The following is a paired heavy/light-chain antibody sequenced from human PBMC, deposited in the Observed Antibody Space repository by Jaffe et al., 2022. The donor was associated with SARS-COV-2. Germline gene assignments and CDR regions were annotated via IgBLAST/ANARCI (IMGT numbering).Light chain of an antibody. CDR1: QSVRSSY. J-gene: IGKJ4*01. CDR3: QQFGSSPLT. V-gene: IGKV3-20*01. CDR2: GAS. Sequence: EIVLTQSPGTLSLSPGEGATLFCRASQSVRSSYLAWYQQKPGQAPRLLIYGASSRATGIPDRFSGSGSGTDFTLTISRLEPEDFAVYYCQQFGSSPLTFGGGTKVEIK.
Heavy chain of an antibody. V-gene: IGHV3-23*01. CDR2: ISGSGGST. D-gene: IGHD6-13*01. CDR3: AKLRGSSWSPFDY. Sequence: EVQLLESGGGLVQPGGSLRLSCTDSGFTFKDYVMTWVRQAPGKGLEWVCGISGSGGSTYYADSVKGRFTISRDNSKNILYLQMDSLRAEDTAVYYCAKLRGSSWSPFDYWGQGTLVTVSS. CDR1: GFTFKDYV. J-gene: IGHJ4*02.